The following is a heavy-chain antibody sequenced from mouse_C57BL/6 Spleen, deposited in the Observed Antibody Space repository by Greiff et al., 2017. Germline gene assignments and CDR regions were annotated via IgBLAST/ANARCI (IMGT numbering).Heavy chain of an antibody. CDR2: INPSSGYT. CDR1: GYTFTSYT. J-gene: IGHJ3*01. V-gene: IGHV1-4*01. D-gene: IGHD1-1*01. CDR3: ARDGSSFAY. Sequence: VQLQQSGAELARPGASVKMSCKASGYTFTSYTMHWVKQRPGQGLEWIGYINPSSGYTKYNQKFKDKATLTADTSSSTAYMQLSSLTAEDSTVYYCARDGSSFAYWGQGTLVTVSA.